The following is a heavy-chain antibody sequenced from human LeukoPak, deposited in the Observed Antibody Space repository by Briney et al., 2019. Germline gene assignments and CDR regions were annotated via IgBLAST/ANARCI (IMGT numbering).Heavy chain of an antibody. J-gene: IGHJ4*02. Sequence: PSETLSLTCAVYGGSFSGYYWSWIRQPPGKGLEWIGEINHSGSTNYNPSLKSRVTISVDKSKNQFSLKLSSVTAADTAVYYCARGHCSSTSCYFDYWGQGTLVTVSS. CDR2: INHSGST. CDR1: GGSFSGYY. V-gene: IGHV4-34*01. D-gene: IGHD2-2*01. CDR3: ARGHCSSTSCYFDY.